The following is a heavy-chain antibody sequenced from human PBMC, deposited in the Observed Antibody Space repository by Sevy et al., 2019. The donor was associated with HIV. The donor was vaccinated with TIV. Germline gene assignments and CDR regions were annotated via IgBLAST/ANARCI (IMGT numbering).Heavy chain of an antibody. CDR2: FNPYNGGT. J-gene: IGHJ3*02. V-gene: IGHV1-2*06. CDR3: ARDSGGSMAAAVGVLDI. Sequence: ASVKVSCKTSGYSFTGYYIHWVRQAPGEGPEWMGRFNPYNGGTKFAQKFQDRVTMTGDTSITTVYMKLSSLTSDDTAIYYCARDSGGSMAAAVGVLDIWGQGTLVTVSS. D-gene: IGHD6-25*01. CDR1: GYSFTGYY.